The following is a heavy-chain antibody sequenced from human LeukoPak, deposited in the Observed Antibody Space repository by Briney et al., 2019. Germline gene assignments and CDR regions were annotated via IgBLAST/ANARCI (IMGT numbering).Heavy chain of an antibody. D-gene: IGHD5-24*01. CDR3: AKEGRSLQTY. CDR1: GITFRDYV. Sequence: GGSLRLSCTTSGITFRDYVMSWFRQAPGKGLEWVANIKEDGTETYYVDSVKGRFTISRDNAKNSLYLQMNSLRVEDTAVYYCAKEGRSLQTYWGQGTLVTVSS. CDR2: IKEDGTET. J-gene: IGHJ4*02. V-gene: IGHV3-7*03.